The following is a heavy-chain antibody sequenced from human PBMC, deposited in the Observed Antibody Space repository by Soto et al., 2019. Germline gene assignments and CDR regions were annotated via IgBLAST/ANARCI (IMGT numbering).Heavy chain of an antibody. Sequence: QVQLVESGGGVVQPGRSLRLSCAASGFTFSSYGMHWVRQAPGKGLEWVAVIWYDGSNKYYADSVKGRFTISRDNSKNTLYLQMNSLRAEDTAVYYCARVLAAGTNYYYYGMDVWGQGTTVTVSS. D-gene: IGHD6-13*01. CDR1: GFTFSSYG. CDR3: ARVLAAGTNYYYYGMDV. J-gene: IGHJ6*02. V-gene: IGHV3-33*01. CDR2: IWYDGSNK.